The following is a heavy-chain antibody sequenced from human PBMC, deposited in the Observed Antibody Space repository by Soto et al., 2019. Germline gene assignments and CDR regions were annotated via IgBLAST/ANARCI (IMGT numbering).Heavy chain of an antibody. V-gene: IGHV3-30*18. J-gene: IGHJ6*02. CDR1: GFTFSSYG. CDR2: ISYDGSNK. CDR3: AKDSGSYGLGYYYYGMDV. D-gene: IGHD1-26*01. Sequence: PGGSLRLSCAASGFTFSSYGMHWVRQAPGKGLEWVAVISYDGSNKYYADSVKGRFTIPRDNSKNTLYLQMNSLRAEDTAVYYCAKDSGSYGLGYYYYGMDVWGQGTTVTVSS.